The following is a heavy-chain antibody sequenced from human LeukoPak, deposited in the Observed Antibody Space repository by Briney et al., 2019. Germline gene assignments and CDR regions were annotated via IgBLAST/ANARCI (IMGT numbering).Heavy chain of an antibody. Sequence: PSETLSLTCAVYGGSFSGYYWSWIRQPPGKGLEWIGEINHSGSTNYNPSLKSRVTISVDTSKNQFALKLSSVTAADTAVYYCARGRGYSGYESPFDYWGQGTLVTVSS. CDR2: INHSGST. CDR3: ARGRGYSGYESPFDY. J-gene: IGHJ4*02. V-gene: IGHV4-34*01. D-gene: IGHD5-12*01. CDR1: GGSFSGYY.